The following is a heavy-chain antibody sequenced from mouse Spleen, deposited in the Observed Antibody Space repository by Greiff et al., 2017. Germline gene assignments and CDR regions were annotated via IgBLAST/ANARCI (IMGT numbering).Heavy chain of an antibody. Sequence: EVKVEESEGGLVQPGSSMKLSCTASGFTFSDYYMAWVRQVPEKGLEWVANINYDGSSTYYLDSLKSRFIISRDNAKNILYLQMSSLKSEDTATYYCARRNYDGSSYWYFDVWGAGTTVTVSS. CDR1: GFTFSDYY. CDR3: ARRNYDGSSYWYFDV. D-gene: IGHD1-1*01. V-gene: IGHV5-16*01. CDR2: INYDGSST. J-gene: IGHJ1*01.